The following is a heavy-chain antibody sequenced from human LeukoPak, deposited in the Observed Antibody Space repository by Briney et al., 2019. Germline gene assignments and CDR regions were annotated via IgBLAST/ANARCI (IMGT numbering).Heavy chain of an antibody. J-gene: IGHJ4*02. Sequence: ASVNVSCKASGYTFTSYAMHWVRQAPGQRLEWMGWINAGNGNTKYSQKFQGRVTITRDTSASTAYMELSSLRSEDTAVYYCARAPGPFEPHFDYWGQGTLVTVSS. CDR3: ARAPGPFEPHFDY. CDR1: GYTFTSYA. V-gene: IGHV1-3*01. D-gene: IGHD1-14*01. CDR2: INAGNGNT.